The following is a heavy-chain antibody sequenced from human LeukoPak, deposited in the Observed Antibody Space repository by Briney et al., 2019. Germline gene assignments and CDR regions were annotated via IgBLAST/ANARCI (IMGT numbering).Heavy chain of an antibody. Sequence: PGGSLRLSCAASGFTFSSYAMSWVRQAPGKGLEWVSAIGGGDVNTYYADSVKGRFTISRDTAKNTLYLQMNSLRAEDTDVYYCANSKTGYGYFDYWGQGNLVTVSS. J-gene: IGHJ4*02. CDR2: IGGGDVNT. CDR1: GFTFSSYA. V-gene: IGHV3-23*01. CDR3: ANSKTGYGYFDY. D-gene: IGHD5-18*01.